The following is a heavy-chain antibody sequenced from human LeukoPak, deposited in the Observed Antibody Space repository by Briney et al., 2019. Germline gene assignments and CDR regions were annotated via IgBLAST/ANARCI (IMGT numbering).Heavy chain of an antibody. D-gene: IGHD1-26*01. CDR3: ARVSGESHLGAFDI. J-gene: IGHJ3*02. Sequence: PGGSLRLSCAASGFTFSSYSMNWVRQAPGKGLEWVSSISSSSSYIYYADSVKGRFTISRDNAKNSLYLQMNSLRAEDTAVYYCARVSGESHLGAFDIWGQGTMVTVSS. V-gene: IGHV3-21*01. CDR1: GFTFSSYS. CDR2: ISSSSSYI.